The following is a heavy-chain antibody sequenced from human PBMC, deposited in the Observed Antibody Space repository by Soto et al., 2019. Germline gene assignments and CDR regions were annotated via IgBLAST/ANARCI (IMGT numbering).Heavy chain of an antibody. CDR3: ASCFYNSRGYSEAFDI. CDR2: VSSSGST. D-gene: IGHD3-22*01. V-gene: IGHV4-59*01. J-gene: IGHJ3*02. Sequence: SETLSLTCTVSGGSISGDHWNWIRQPPGKGLEWIAYVSSSGSTKYNPSLKSRVTISIDTTKNQFSLRLSSVTAADTAVYYCASCFYNSRGYSEAFDIWCQGTKVTVSS. CDR1: GGSISGDH.